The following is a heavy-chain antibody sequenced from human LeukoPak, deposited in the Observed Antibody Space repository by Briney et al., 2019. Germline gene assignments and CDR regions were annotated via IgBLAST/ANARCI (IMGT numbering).Heavy chain of an antibody. CDR3: AKVPFLGGINWYFDL. Sequence: PGGSLRLSCAASGFNFMTYNMNWVRQAPGKGLEWVSYISSSSSTIYYADSVKGRFTISRDNSKNTLYLQMNSLRAEDTAVYYCAKVPFLGGINWYFDLWGRGTLVTISS. CDR2: ISSSSSTI. D-gene: IGHD3-3*02. J-gene: IGHJ2*01. V-gene: IGHV3-48*01. CDR1: GFNFMTYN.